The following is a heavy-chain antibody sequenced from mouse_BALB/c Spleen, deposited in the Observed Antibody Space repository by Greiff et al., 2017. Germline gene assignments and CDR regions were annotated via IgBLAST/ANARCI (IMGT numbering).Heavy chain of an antibody. CDR3: ARTYDYDDGVAY. CDR2: INPSSGYT. CDR1: GYTFTSYT. V-gene: IGHV1-4*01. J-gene: IGHJ3*01. Sequence: VKLMESGAELARPGASVKMSCKASGYTFTSYTMHWVKQRPGQGLEWIGYINPSSGYTNYNQKFKDKATLTADKSSSTAYMQLSSLTSEDSAVYYCARTYDYDDGVAYWGQGTLVTVSA. D-gene: IGHD2-4*01.